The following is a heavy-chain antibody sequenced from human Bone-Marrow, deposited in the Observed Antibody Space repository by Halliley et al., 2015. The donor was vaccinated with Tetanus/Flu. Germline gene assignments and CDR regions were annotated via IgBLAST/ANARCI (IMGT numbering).Heavy chain of an antibody. CDR3: ARGLPGYSSSWYY. J-gene: IGHJ4*02. V-gene: IGHV4-38-2*02. D-gene: IGHD6-13*01. CDR2: IHHGGIT. Sequence: EWIGGIHHGGITSYTPSLQGRVTISVDTSKNQFSLKLRSVTAADTAVYYCARGLPGYSSSWYYWGQGTLVTVSS.